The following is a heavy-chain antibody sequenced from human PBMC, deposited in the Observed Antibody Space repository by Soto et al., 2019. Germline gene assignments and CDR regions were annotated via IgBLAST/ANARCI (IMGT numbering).Heavy chain of an antibody. CDR2: IYYSGST. CDR3: ARSPSDYDQYYFDY. V-gene: IGHV4-31*03. D-gene: IGHD3-22*01. J-gene: IGHJ4*02. Sequence: KPSETLSLTCTVSGGSISSGGYYWSWIRQHPGKGLEWIGYIYYSGSTYYNPSLKSRVTISVDTSKNQFSLKLSSVTAADTAVYYCARSPSDYDQYYFDYWGQGTLVTVSS. CDR1: GGSISSGGYY.